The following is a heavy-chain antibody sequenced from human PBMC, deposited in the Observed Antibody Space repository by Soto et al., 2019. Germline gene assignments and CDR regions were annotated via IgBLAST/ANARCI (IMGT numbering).Heavy chain of an antibody. CDR1: GGSISSGDDY. D-gene: IGHD3-22*01. J-gene: IGHJ4*02. CDR3: ARVAGYDSSGELDY. Sequence: QVQLQESGPGLVKPSQTLSLTCTVSGGSISSGDDYWSCIRQPPGKGLEWIGYIYYSGSTYYNPSLKGRVTISVDTSKNQFSLKLSSVTAADTAVYYCARVAGYDSSGELDYWGQSTLVTVSS. CDR2: IYYSGST. V-gene: IGHV4-30-4*01.